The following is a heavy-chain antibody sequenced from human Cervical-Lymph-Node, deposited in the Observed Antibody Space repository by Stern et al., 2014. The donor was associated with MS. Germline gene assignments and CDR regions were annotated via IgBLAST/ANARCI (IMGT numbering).Heavy chain of an antibody. Sequence: QVQLVQSGSVAKKPGSSVKVSCKVSGGTFSTERISWVRQAPGQGLEWTGSIIPIFGPADYARQFQDRVTIIADESTSEVHMELSSLRSEDTGVYYCARLGSGYDSSYLDFWGQGSLVTVSS. CDR3: ARLGSGYDSSYLDF. CDR1: GGTFSTER. D-gene: IGHD5-12*01. V-gene: IGHV1-69*01. J-gene: IGHJ4*02. CDR2: IIPIFGPA.